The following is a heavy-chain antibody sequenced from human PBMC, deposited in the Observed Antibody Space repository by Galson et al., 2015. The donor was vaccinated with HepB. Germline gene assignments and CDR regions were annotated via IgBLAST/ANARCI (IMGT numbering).Heavy chain of an antibody. Sequence: SLRLSCAASGFTFSSYATSWVRQAPGKGLDRVSVTRSSGASTSYADSVRGRFSISRDNSKNTLYLQLNSLRAEDTAMYYCARAYSFGYAFDFWGQGTMVTVSS. D-gene: IGHD5-18*01. CDR1: GFTFSSYA. CDR3: ARAYSFGYAFDF. CDR2: TRSSGAST. J-gene: IGHJ3*01. V-gene: IGHV3-23*01.